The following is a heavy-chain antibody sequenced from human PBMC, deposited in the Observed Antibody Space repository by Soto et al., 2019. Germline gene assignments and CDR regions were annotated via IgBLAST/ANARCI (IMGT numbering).Heavy chain of an antibody. Sequence: SETLSLTCTVSGGSISSSSYYWGWIRQPPGKGLEWIGSIYSSGSTYYNPSLKSRVTISVDTAKNQFSLKLNSVTAADTAVYYCVRPAVAATLICYFDSWGQGTLVTVSS. D-gene: IGHD6-19*01. CDR1: GGSISSSSYY. CDR3: VRPAVAATLICYFDS. J-gene: IGHJ4*02. V-gene: IGHV4-39*01. CDR2: IYSSGST.